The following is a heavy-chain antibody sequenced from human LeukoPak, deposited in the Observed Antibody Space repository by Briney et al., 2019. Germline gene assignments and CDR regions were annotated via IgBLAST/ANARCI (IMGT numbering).Heavy chain of an antibody. CDR1: GFTFSTYW. Sequence: PGGSLRLSCAASGFTFSTYWMNWYRQAPGKGLEWVGNINQDASEINYVDSVRGRFTISRDNAKNSLHLQMNSLRAEDTAVYYCTSFYGDYIDYWGQGTLVTVSS. J-gene: IGHJ4*02. D-gene: IGHD4-17*01. CDR3: TSFYGDYIDY. V-gene: IGHV3-7*03. CDR2: INQDASEI.